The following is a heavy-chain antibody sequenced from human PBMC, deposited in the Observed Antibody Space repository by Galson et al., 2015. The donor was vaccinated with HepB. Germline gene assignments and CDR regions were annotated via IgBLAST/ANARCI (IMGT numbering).Heavy chain of an antibody. Sequence: SLRLSCAASGFTLSSYWMHWVRQVPGKGLVWVSRIEYDDSRRFYADSVRGRFTISRGDAKNTLFLQMNSLRAEDTAVYYCVRDGTATVPFDVWGQGIIVTVSS. CDR3: VRDGTATVPFDV. CDR1: GFTLSSYW. D-gene: IGHD6-13*01. V-gene: IGHV3-74*01. CDR2: IEYDDSRR. J-gene: IGHJ3*01.